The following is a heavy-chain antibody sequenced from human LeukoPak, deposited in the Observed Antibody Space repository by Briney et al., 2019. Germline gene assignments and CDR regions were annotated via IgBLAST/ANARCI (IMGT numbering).Heavy chain of an antibody. Sequence: PGRSLRLSCAASGFTFSSYGMHWVRQAPGKGLEWVAVISYDGSSKYYADSVKGRFTISRDNSKNTLYLQMNSLRAEDTAVYYCAKGQEVGAQLQHWGQGTLVTVSS. CDR3: AKGQEVGAQLQH. CDR1: GFTFSSYG. V-gene: IGHV3-30*18. CDR2: ISYDGSSK. J-gene: IGHJ1*01. D-gene: IGHD1-26*01.